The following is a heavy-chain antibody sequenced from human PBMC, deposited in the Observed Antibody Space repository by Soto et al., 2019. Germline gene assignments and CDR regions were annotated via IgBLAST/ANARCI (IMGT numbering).Heavy chain of an antibody. Sequence: QVQLVQSGAEVKKPGASVKVSCKASGYTFTSYAMHWVRQAPGQRLEWMGWINAGNGNTKYSQKFQGRVTITRDSSASTAYMELRRLRSEDTAVYYCARDLGGWPDYWGQGTLVTVSS. V-gene: IGHV1-3*01. CDR3: ARDLGGWPDY. D-gene: IGHD2-15*01. CDR2: INAGNGNT. J-gene: IGHJ4*02. CDR1: GYTFTSYA.